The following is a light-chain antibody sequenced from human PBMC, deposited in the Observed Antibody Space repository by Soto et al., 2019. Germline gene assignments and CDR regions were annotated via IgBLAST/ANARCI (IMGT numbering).Light chain of an antibody. Sequence: IQLTQSPSSLSASVGDRVTISCRASQGIANFLAWYQQKPGKAPKLLIYGASTLQSGVPSRFSGSGSGTDFTLTIRSLQPEDCATYYCQQLNSFPLPFGPGTKVDIK. V-gene: IGKV1-9*01. J-gene: IGKJ3*01. CDR1: QGIANF. CDR2: GAS. CDR3: QQLNSFPLP.